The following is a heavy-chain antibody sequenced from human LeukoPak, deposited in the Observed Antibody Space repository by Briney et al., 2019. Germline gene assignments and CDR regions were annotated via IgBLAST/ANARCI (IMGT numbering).Heavy chain of an antibody. CDR2: IDSDGSST. CDR1: GFTFSNYW. CDR3: ARVAETLSYWYFDL. J-gene: IGHJ2*01. Sequence: GGSLRLSCSASGFTFSNYWMHWVRQAPGKGLVWVSRIDSDGSSTSYADSVKGRFTVSRDNARNTLYLQMNSLRAEDTAVYYCARVAETLSYWYFDLWGRGTLVTVSS. V-gene: IGHV3-74*01.